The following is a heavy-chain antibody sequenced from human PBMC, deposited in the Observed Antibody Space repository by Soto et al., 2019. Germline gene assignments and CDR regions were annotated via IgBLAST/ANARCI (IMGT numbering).Heavy chain of an antibody. Sequence: GGSLRLSCAASGFTFSTYVMHWVRQAPGKGLEWVAVISSDASNKNYADSVKGRFTISRDNSKNTLFLQMNSLRVEDTAVYYCARAGWIQLWFFDYWGQGALVTVSS. D-gene: IGHD5-18*01. CDR3: ARAGWIQLWFFDY. V-gene: IGHV3-30-3*01. CDR1: GFTFSTYV. CDR2: ISSDASNK. J-gene: IGHJ4*02.